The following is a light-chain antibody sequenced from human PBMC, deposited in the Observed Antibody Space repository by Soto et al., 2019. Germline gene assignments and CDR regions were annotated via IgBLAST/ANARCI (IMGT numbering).Light chain of an antibody. J-gene: IGKJ4*01. Sequence: DIQMTQSPSSLSASVGDRVTITCRASQSIVTYVNWYQQKPGKAPKLLIHVAYSLQTGVQSRFSGGGSGSDFTLTIDNLQPEDFATYYCKQVDAYPSTFGGGTKVDIK. V-gene: IGKV1-39*01. CDR1: QSIVTY. CDR2: VAY. CDR3: KQVDAYPST.